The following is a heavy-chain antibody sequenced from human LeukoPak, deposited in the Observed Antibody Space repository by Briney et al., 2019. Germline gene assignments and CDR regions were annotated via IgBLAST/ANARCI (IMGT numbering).Heavy chain of an antibody. J-gene: IGHJ4*02. CDR3: AKDVSVMITFGGVIVQ. V-gene: IGHV3-23*01. Sequence: GGSRRLSWAASGFTFGSYAMSWVRQAPGKGLEWFSATSGSGGSTYYADSVKGRFTISRDNSKNTLYLQMNSLRAEDTAVYYCAKDVSVMITFGGVIVQWGQGTLVTVSS. CDR2: TSGSGGST. D-gene: IGHD3-16*02. CDR1: GFTFGSYA.